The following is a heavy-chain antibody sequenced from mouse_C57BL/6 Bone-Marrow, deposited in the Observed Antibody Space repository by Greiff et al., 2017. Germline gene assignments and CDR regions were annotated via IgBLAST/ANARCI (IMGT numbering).Heavy chain of an antibody. CDR2: IHPSDSDT. CDR1: GYTFTSYW. J-gene: IGHJ4*01. V-gene: IGHV1-74*01. Sequence: QVQLKQPGAELVKPGASVKVSCKASGYTFTSYWMHWVKQRPGQGLEWIGRIHPSDSDTNYNQKFKGKATLTVDKSSSTAYMQLSSLTSEDSAVYYCALYDSNPYAMDYWGQGTSVTVSS. D-gene: IGHD2-5*01. CDR3: ALYDSNPYAMDY.